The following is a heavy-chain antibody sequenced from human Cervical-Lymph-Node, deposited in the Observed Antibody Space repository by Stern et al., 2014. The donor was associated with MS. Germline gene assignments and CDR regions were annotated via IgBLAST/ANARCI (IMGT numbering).Heavy chain of an antibody. V-gene: IGHV1-2*02. CDR3: ARPTSGYFYFDY. CDR2: INPNSGDT. CDR1: GYTFTGYY. Sequence: DQLVESGAEVRKPGASVKVSCKTSGYTFTGYYMHWVRQAPGQGLEWMGWINPNSGDTSYAQKFQGRVTMTGDTSISTAYMELSRLKSDDTAVYYCARPTSGYFYFDYWGQGTLVTVSS. D-gene: IGHD5-12*01. J-gene: IGHJ4*02.